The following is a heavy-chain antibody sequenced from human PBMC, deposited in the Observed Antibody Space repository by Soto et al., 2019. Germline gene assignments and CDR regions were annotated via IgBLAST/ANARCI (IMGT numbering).Heavy chain of an antibody. CDR3: AVAGAGSFDI. Sequence: GSLRLSCSASGFIFDDYVMRWVRQAPGKGLEWVSSINGNGGSTNYADSVKGRFTISRDNAKNSLFLQMNSLRAEDTALYHCAVAGAGSFDIWGQGTMVTVSS. CDR1: GFIFDDYV. CDR2: INGNGGST. J-gene: IGHJ3*02. V-gene: IGHV3-20*01. D-gene: IGHD6-19*01.